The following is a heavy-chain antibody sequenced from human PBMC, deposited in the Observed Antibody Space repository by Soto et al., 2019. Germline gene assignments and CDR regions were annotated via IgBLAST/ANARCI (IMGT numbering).Heavy chain of an antibody. J-gene: IGHJ4*02. CDR2: INHSGST. D-gene: IGHD6-19*01. Sequence: QVQLQQWGAGLLKPSETLSLTCAVYGGSFSGYYWSWIRQPPGKGLEWIGEINHSGSTNYNPSLTSRVTLSVYTSKNQFSLKLCSVTAADTAVYYCARARRTVAVPGLFDYWGQGTLVTVSS. V-gene: IGHV4-34*01. CDR1: GGSFSGYY. CDR3: ARARRTVAVPGLFDY.